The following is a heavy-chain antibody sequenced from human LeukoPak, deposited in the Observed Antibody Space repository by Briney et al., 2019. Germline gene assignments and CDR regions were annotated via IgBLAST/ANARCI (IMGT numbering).Heavy chain of an antibody. CDR1: GGSISSSRYF. J-gene: IGHJ4*02. D-gene: IGHD3-22*01. Sequence: SETLSLTCSVSGGSISSSRYFWGWIRQSPGKGLEWIGNINYSGTTYYSPSLKSRVTISVDTSKNQFSLKLSSVTAADTAVYYCARLGGTYYYDSSGYYEDYWGQGTLVTVSS. CDR3: ARLGGTYYYDSSGYYEDY. CDR2: INYSGTT. V-gene: IGHV4-39*07.